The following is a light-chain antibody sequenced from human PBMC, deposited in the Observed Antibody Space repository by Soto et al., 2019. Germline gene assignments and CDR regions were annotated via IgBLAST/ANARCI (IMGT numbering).Light chain of an antibody. Sequence: DIQMTQSPSSLSASVGDRVTITCRASQTISDSLAWYQQKPGKAPDLLISDVSSLERGVASRFSGSGSGTEFTLTISSMQPDDFATYYCQQAYDIPRTFGQGTKVDIK. V-gene: IGKV1-5*01. J-gene: IGKJ1*01. CDR3: QQAYDIPRT. CDR1: QTISDS. CDR2: DVS.